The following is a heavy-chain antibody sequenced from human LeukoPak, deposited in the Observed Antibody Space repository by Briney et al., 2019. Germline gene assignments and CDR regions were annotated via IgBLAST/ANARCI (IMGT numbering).Heavy chain of an antibody. CDR2: IRNKANSYTT. Sequence: GGSLRLSCAASGFTFSDHYMDWVRQAPGKGLEWVGRIRNKANSYTTEYAASVRGRFTLSRDGSKNLLYLQMKSLKTEDTAVYYCARAGVIPRYFDYWGQGTLVTVSS. CDR3: ARAGVIPRYFDY. J-gene: IGHJ4*02. CDR1: GFTFSDHY. D-gene: IGHD2/OR15-2a*01. V-gene: IGHV3-72*01.